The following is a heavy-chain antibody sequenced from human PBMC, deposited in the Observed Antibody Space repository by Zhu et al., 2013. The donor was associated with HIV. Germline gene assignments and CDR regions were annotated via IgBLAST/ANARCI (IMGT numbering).Heavy chain of an antibody. D-gene: IGHD2-21*02. CDR3: ARPXMVTETPGYYYGLDV. J-gene: IGHJ6*02. V-gene: IGHV1-69*01. Sequence: QVQLVQSGAEVKKPGSSVKVSCKASGGTFSSYAISWVRQAPGQGLQWMGGIIPIFGTANYAQKFQGRLTISADDFTSTVYMELSSLRPDDTAIYYCARPXMVTETPGYYYGLDVWGQGTTGHRSP. CDR2: IIPIFGTA. CDR1: GGTFSSYA.